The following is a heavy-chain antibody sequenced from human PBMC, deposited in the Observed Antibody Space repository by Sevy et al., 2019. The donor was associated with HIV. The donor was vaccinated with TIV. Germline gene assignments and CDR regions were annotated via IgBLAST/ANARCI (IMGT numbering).Heavy chain of an antibody. CDR3: ARAPPVRRGDDSLNWFDP. D-gene: IGHD5-12*01. V-gene: IGHV4-59*01. CDR1: GGSISAYY. J-gene: IGHJ5*02. Sequence: SETLSLTCTVSGGSISAYYWSWIRQPPGKPLEYIAYIYYTGSTNYNPSLKSRVTISVDTSNNQFPLKWNSVTAADTAVYFGARAPPVRRGDDSLNWFDPWGQGTLVTVSS. CDR2: IYYTGST.